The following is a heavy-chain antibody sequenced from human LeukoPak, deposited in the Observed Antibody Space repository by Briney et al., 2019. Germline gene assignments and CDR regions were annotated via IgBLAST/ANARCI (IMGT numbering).Heavy chain of an antibody. D-gene: IGHD2-8*01. V-gene: IGHV1-18*01. CDR2: ISVYSGNT. J-gene: IGHJ5*02. CDR1: GYTFASYG. Sequence: ASVKVSCKASGYTFASYGVSWVRQAPGQGPEWMAWISVYSGNTEYAQKFQDRVTLTADTSTCTVFMELRSLTSDDTAIYYCARDGWSLGPWGQGTLVTVSS. CDR3: ARDGWSLGP.